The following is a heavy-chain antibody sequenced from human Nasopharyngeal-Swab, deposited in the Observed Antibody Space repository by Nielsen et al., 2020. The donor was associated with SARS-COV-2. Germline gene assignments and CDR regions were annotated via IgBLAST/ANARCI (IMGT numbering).Heavy chain of an antibody. CDR2: IIPIFGTA. CDR1: GGTFSSYA. V-gene: IGHV1-69*13. CDR3: ARDDYGDYTGDY. Sequence: SVKVSCKASGGTFSSYAISWVRQAPGQGLEWMGGIIPIFGTANYAQKFQGRVTITADESTSTAYMELSSLRSDDTAVYYCARDDYGDYTGDYWGQGTLVTVSS. D-gene: IGHD4-17*01. J-gene: IGHJ4*02.